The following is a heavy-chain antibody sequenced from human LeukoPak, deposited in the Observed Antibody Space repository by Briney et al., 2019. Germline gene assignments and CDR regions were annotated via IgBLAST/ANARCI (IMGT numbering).Heavy chain of an antibody. D-gene: IGHD3-10*01. CDR3: AKELVTGSGAAFDM. CDR2: ISSTGSMV. Sequence: GGTLTLSCAVSGFTFSDYYKTWIRQPPGQGLEWVSYISSTGSMVYYADSVKGRFTTSKDYAKNSLYLQMNNLGAEDTAVYYCAKELVTGSGAAFDMWGGGTMVTVSS. V-gene: IGHV3-11*01. J-gene: IGHJ3*02. CDR1: GFTFSDYY.